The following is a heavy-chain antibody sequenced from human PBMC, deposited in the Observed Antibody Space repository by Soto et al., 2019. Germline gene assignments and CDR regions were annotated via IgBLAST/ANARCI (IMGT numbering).Heavy chain of an antibody. Sequence: QVQLVQSGAEVKKPGASVKVSCKASGYTFTSYDINWVRQATGQGLEWMGWMNPNSGNTGYAQKFQGRVTMTRNTSISTADMELSSLRSEDTAVYYCAIPIHGFGELESAFDIWGQGTMVTVSS. D-gene: IGHD3-10*01. CDR1: GYTFTSYD. CDR3: AIPIHGFGELESAFDI. CDR2: MNPNSGNT. J-gene: IGHJ3*02. V-gene: IGHV1-8*01.